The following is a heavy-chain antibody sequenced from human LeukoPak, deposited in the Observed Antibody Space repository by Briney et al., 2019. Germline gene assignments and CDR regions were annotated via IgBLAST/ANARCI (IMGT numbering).Heavy chain of an antibody. J-gene: IGHJ4*02. D-gene: IGHD5-12*01. V-gene: IGHV1-18*01. Sequence: GASVNLSCKASGYTFTIYGISWVRQAPGQGLEWMGWISAYNGNTNYAQKLQGRVTMTTDTSTSAAYMELRSLRSDDTAVYYCARPVATSDTLDYWGQGTLVTVSS. CDR1: GYTFTIYG. CDR3: ARPVATSDTLDY. CDR2: ISAYNGNT.